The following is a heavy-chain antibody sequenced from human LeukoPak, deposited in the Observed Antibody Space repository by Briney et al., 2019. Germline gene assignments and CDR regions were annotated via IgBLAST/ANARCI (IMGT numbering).Heavy chain of an antibody. CDR3: ARDLGYDSSGYWDYYYYYGMDV. J-gene: IGHJ6*02. CDR2: INPSGGST. D-gene: IGHD3-22*01. V-gene: IGHV1-46*01. CDR1: GYTFTSYY. Sequence: GASVKVSCKASGYTFTSYYMHWVRQAPGQGLKWMGIINPSGGSTSYAQKFQGRVTMTRDTSTSTVYMELSSLRSEDTAVYYCARDLGYDSSGYWDYYYYYGMDVWGQGTTVTVSS.